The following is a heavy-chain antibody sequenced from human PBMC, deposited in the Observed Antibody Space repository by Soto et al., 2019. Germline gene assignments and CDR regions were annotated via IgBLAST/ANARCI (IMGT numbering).Heavy chain of an antibody. CDR1: GFTFSSYA. CDR3: ENRIFGVVIYFYINYHHYGMAV. V-gene: IGHV3-23*01. J-gene: IGHJ6*02. Sequence: GVSLRLSCAASGFTFSSYAMSWVRQSPGKGLEWVSAISGSGGSTYYADSVKGRFTISRDNSKNTLYLQMNSLRAEDTAVYYCENRIFGVVIYFYINYHHYGMAVWGQGTTVTVS. D-gene: IGHD3-3*02. CDR2: ISGSGGST.